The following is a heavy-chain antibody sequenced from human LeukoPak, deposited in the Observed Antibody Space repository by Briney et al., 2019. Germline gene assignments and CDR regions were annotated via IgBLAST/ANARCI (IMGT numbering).Heavy chain of an antibody. CDR3: TRVSPAIWDYYYYGMDV. J-gene: IGHJ6*02. V-gene: IGHV3-49*04. CDR2: IRSKAYGGTT. CDR1: GFTVSSNY. Sequence: GGSLRLSCAASGFTVSSNYMSWVRQAPGKGLEWVGFIRSKAYGGTTEYAASVKGRFTISRDDSKSIAYLQMNSLKTEDTAVYYCTRVSPAIWDYYYYGMDVWGQGTTVTVSS. D-gene: IGHD2-21*02.